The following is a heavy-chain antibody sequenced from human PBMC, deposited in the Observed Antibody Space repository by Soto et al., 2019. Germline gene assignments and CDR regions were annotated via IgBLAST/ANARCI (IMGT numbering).Heavy chain of an antibody. D-gene: IGHD6-19*01. Sequence: LLVESGGGIVQPGGSLRLSCVASGFTFSHAWMDWVRQAPGKGLEWVVRIKSISDGETTNYAASVAGRFTISRDDSKNTLFLHVNSLKTEDTGVYYCTRRIAVAGTYYFDYWGQGTLVTVSA. V-gene: IGHV3-15*07. CDR2: IKSISDGETT. CDR1: GFTFSHAW. CDR3: TRRIAVAGTYYFDY. J-gene: IGHJ4*02.